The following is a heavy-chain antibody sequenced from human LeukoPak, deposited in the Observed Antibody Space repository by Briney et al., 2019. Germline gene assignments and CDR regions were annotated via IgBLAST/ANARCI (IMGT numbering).Heavy chain of an antibody. CDR2: INHSGSI. CDR3: ARRDVDTAMGIFDY. CDR1: GGSFSDYY. J-gene: IGHJ4*02. D-gene: IGHD5-18*01. V-gene: IGHV4-34*01. Sequence: SETLSLTCAVYGGSFSDYYWSWVRQPPGKGLEWIGEINHSGSINYNPSLKSRVTTSVDTSKNQFSLKLSAVTAADTAVNYCARRDVDTAMGIFDYWGQGTLVTVSS.